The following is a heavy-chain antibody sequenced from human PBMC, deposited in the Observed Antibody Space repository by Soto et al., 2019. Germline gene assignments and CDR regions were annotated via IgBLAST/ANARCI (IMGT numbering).Heavy chain of an antibody. V-gene: IGHV3-23*01. D-gene: IGHD4-17*01. CDR3: AKEWSPSRQSTTYFDY. J-gene: IGHJ4*02. CDR2: ISGSGGST. CDR1: GFSFSSYA. Sequence: GGSLRLSCAASGFSFSSYAMSWVRQAPGKGLEWVSAISGSGGSTYYADSVKGRFTISRDNSKNTLYLQMNSLRAEDTAVYYCAKEWSPSRQSTTYFDYWGQGTLVTVSS.